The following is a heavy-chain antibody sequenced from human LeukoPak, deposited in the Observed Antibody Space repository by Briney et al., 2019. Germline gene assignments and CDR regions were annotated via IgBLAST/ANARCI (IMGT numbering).Heavy chain of an antibody. D-gene: IGHD2-21*02. J-gene: IGHJ5*02. CDR2: IYTGGST. Sequence: PGGSLRLSCAASGFVVSNNYMSWVRQAPGKGLEWDSVIYTGGSTYYADSVKGRFTTSRDNSENTLYLQMNSLRAEDTAVYYCTRSDFPSAWFDPWGQGALVTVSS. CDR1: GFVVSNNY. V-gene: IGHV3-53*01. CDR3: TRSDFPSAWFDP.